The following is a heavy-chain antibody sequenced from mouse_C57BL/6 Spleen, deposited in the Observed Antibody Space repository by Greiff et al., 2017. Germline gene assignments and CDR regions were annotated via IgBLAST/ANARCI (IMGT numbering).Heavy chain of an antibody. CDR3: ARRGASVSFAY. V-gene: IGHV1-18*01. CDR2: INPNNGGT. D-gene: IGHD3-1*01. Sequence: EVQLQQSGPELVKPGASVKIPCKASGYTFTDYNMAWVKQSHGKSLEWIGDINPNNGGTIYNQQFKGKATLNVDKSSSTDYMELRSLTSEDTPASYCARRGASVSFAYWGQGTLVTVSA. J-gene: IGHJ3*01. CDR1: GYTFTDYN.